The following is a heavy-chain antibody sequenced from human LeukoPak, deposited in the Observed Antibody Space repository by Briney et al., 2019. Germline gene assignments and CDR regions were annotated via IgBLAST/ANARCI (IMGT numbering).Heavy chain of an antibody. Sequence: GGSLRLSCGASGFMFTAHDMHWVRQAPGKGLEWVAVISYDGNNKYYADSVKGRFTISRDNSRNTLYVEMNSLRGEDTAVYYCARVGKNGWDFDHWGQGTLVTVSS. CDR3: ARVGKNGWDFDH. CDR1: GFMFTAHD. J-gene: IGHJ4*02. D-gene: IGHD6-19*01. V-gene: IGHV3-30*19. CDR2: ISYDGNNK.